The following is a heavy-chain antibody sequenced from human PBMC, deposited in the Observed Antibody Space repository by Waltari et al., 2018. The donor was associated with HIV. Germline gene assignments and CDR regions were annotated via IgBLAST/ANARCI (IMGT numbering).Heavy chain of an antibody. J-gene: IGHJ3*02. CDR1: GFTFTNYW. V-gene: IGHV3-7*01. CDR2: IKQDGSET. CDR3: ARSGPYSWNDDRAFDI. D-gene: IGHD1-1*01. Sequence: EVQLVESGGGSVRPGGSLRLSCAASGFTFTNYWMSWVRQAPGKGLEWVAKIKQDGSETYYAESRKGRFTISRGNAKKSLYLQMKGLRVEDTAVYYCARSGPYSWNDDRAFDIWGQGTMVTVSS.